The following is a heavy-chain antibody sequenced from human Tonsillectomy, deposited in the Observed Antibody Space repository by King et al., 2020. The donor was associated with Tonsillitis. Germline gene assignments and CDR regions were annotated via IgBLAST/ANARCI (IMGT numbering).Heavy chain of an antibody. J-gene: IGHJ5*02. Sequence: VQLVESGAEVKKPGSSVKVSCKASGGTFSNYAISWVRQAPGQGLEWMGGIIPIFVTANYAQKFQGRGTITADKSTSTAYMELSSLRSEDKAGYYCARPGYGDYENWFDPWGQGTLVTVSS. CDR3: ARPGYGDYENWFDP. CDR1: GGTFSNYA. D-gene: IGHD4-17*01. CDR2: IIPIFVTA. V-gene: IGHV1-69*06.